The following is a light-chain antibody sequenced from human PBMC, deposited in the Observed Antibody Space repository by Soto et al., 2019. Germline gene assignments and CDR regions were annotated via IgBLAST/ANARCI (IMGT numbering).Light chain of an antibody. V-gene: IGKV1-33*01. CDR1: QDISDY. Sequence: DIQMTQSPSSLSASVGDRVTISCQASQDISDYVSWYQQKPGNAPNLLIYDASNVQTGVPSRFSGSGSGTHFTLTISSLQPEDIATYYCQQFDNLPFTFGQGTRLENK. CDR2: DAS. CDR3: QQFDNLPFT. J-gene: IGKJ5*01.